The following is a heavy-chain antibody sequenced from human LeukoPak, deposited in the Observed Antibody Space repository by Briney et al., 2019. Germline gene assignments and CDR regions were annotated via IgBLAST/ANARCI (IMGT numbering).Heavy chain of an antibody. Sequence: PGGSLRLSCAASGFTFSNLAVSWVRQAPGQGLEWVSTISGSGASTYYPNSVKGRFTISRDNSKNTLFLQMNSLGAEDTAVYFCAKTDYYDSSGYVHFDFWGQGTLVAVSS. CDR1: GFTFSNLA. J-gene: IGHJ4*02. V-gene: IGHV3-23*01. CDR3: AKTDYYDSSGYVHFDF. D-gene: IGHD3-22*01. CDR2: ISGSGAST.